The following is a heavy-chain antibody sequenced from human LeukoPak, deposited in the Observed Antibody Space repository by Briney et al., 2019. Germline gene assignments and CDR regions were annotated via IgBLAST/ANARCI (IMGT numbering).Heavy chain of an antibody. J-gene: IGHJ3*02. V-gene: IGHV3-66*01. CDR3: ARSYDSSGYLPLGAFDI. CDR2: IYSGGST. D-gene: IGHD3-22*01. Sequence: GGSRRLSWAASGFTVSSNYMSWVSQAEGKGMEWVSVIYSGGSTYYADSVKGRFTISRDNSKNTLYLQMNSLRAEDTAVYYCARSYDSSGYLPLGAFDIWGQGTMVTVSS. CDR1: GFTVSSNY.